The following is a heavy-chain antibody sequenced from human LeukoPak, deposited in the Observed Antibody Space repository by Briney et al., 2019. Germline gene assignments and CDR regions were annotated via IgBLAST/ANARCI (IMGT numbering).Heavy chain of an antibody. CDR2: IYHSGST. CDR3: ARAKADSSSWYFDY. D-gene: IGHD6-13*01. J-gene: IGHJ4*02. Sequence: PSETLSLTCAVSGGSISSSNWWSWVRQPPGKGLEWIGEIYHSGSTNYNPSLKSRVTISVDKSKNQFSLKLSSVTAADTAVYHCARAKADSSSWYFDYWGQGTLVTVSS. CDR1: GGSISSSNW. V-gene: IGHV4-4*02.